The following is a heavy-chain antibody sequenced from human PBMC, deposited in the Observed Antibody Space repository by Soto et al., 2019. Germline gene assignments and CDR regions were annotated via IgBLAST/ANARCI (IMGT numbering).Heavy chain of an antibody. V-gene: IGHV5-51*01. CDR1: GCSFASYW. D-gene: IGHD6-6*01. Sequence: PGESLKISCQGSGCSFASYWIGWVRQMPGKDLEWMGIIYPGDSDTRYSPSFQGQVTISADKSLRTAYLQWTSLKASDTALYYCARTRSFTLGFYYDGMDVWGQGTTVNGS. J-gene: IGHJ6*02. CDR2: IYPGDSDT. CDR3: ARTRSFTLGFYYDGMDV.